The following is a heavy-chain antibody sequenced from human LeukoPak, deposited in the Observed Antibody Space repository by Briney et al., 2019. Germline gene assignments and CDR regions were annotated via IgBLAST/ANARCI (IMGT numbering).Heavy chain of an antibody. Sequence: PSETLSLTCTVSGGSISSYYWSWIRQPPGKGLQWIGYIYYSGSTNYNPSLKSRVTISVDTSKNQFSLKLSSVTAADTAVYYCARGAAARRSDYWGQGTLVTVSS. CDR2: IYYSGST. J-gene: IGHJ4*02. V-gene: IGHV4-59*01. CDR1: GGSISSYY. CDR3: ARGAAARRSDY. D-gene: IGHD6-6*01.